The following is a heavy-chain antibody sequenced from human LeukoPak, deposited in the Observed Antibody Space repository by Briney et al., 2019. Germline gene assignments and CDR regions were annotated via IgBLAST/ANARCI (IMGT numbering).Heavy chain of an antibody. CDR2: VWHVGST. CDR3: ARAPSGCGGTCPSDH. CDR1: GYSISNGYY. V-gene: IGHV4-38-2*02. Sequence: SETLSLTCTVSGYSISNGYYWGWIRQPPGKGLEWIGSVWHVGSTFYNPSLKSRVTISVDTSRNQCSLKLTSVTAADTAVYYCARAPSGCGGTCPSDHWGPGTLVTVSS. D-gene: IGHD2-15*01. J-gene: IGHJ4*02.